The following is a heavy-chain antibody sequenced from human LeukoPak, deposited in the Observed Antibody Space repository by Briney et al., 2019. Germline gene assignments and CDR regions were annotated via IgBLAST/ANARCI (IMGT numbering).Heavy chain of an antibody. CDR3: ARRSAAKDAFDI. CDR2: ISGSSRYI. CDR1: GFTFSTYS. D-gene: IGHD6-25*01. V-gene: IGHV3-21*01. J-gene: IGHJ3*02. Sequence: GGSLRLSCVASGFTFSTYSLNWVRQAPGKGLEWVSSISGSSRYIYYADLVKGRSTISRDNAKNTLYLQMNSLRAEDTAVYYCARRSAAKDAFDIWGQGTMVTVSS.